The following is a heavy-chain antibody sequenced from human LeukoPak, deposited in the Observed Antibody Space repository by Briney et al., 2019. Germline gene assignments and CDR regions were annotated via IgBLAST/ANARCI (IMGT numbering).Heavy chain of an antibody. Sequence: SETLSLTCTVSGGSISSGDYYWSWIRQSPGKGLEYIGYIYYTGSTDHNPSLKSRVTISVDRSKNQFSLRLRSVTAADTAVYYCARDRLGFCSRSSCSDAFDVWGQGTMVTVSS. CDR2: IYYTGST. J-gene: IGHJ3*01. CDR1: GGSISSGDYY. V-gene: IGHV4-30-4*08. D-gene: IGHD2-2*01. CDR3: ARDRLGFCSRSSCSDAFDV.